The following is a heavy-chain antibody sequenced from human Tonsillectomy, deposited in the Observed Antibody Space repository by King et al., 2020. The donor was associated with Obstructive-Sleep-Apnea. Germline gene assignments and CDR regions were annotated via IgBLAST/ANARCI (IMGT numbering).Heavy chain of an antibody. CDR1: GGSISSYY. J-gene: IGHJ5*02. V-gene: IGHV4-4*07. CDR3: ARDHPCIGELSTP. Sequence: VQLQESGPGLVKPSETLSLTCTVSGGSISSYYWSWIRQPAGKGLEWIGRIYTSGGTNYNPSLKSRVTMSVDMSKNQFSLKLSSVNAADTAVYYCARDHPCIGELSTPWGQGTLVTVSS. CDR2: IYTSGGT. D-gene: IGHD3-10*01.